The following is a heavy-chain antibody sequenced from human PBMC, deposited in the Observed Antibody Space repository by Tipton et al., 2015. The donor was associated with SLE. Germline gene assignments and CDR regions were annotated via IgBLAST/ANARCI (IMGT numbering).Heavy chain of an antibody. Sequence: TLSLTCAVYGGSFSGYYWSWIRQPPGKGLEWIGEINHSGSTNYNPSLKSRVTISVDTSKNQLSLKLISVTAADTAVYFCARLVGGYARWGQGTLVTVSS. CDR2: INHSGST. D-gene: IGHD5-12*01. V-gene: IGHV4-34*01. CDR1: GGSFSGYY. CDR3: ARLVGGYAR. J-gene: IGHJ4*02.